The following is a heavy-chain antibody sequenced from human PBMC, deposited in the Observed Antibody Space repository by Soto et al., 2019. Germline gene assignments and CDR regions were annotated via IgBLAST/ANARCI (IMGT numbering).Heavy chain of an antibody. CDR3: ARGYGNGRYYDSSGYYYLHPFDY. Sequence: SETLSLTCTVSGDSNSSYYWSWIRQSPGKGLEWIGYIYHSGSTLYNPSLKSRVTISVDTSKNQFSLKLSSVTAADTAVYYCARGYGNGRYYDSSGYYYLHPFDYWGQGTLVTVSS. J-gene: IGHJ4*02. CDR1: GDSNSSYY. D-gene: IGHD3-22*01. CDR2: IYHSGST. V-gene: IGHV4-59*12.